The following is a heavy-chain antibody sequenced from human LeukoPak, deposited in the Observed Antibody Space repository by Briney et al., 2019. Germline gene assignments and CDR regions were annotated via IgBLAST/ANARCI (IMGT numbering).Heavy chain of an antibody. CDR3: ARGPIRDYGGNSGDY. J-gene: IGHJ4*02. D-gene: IGHD4-23*01. CDR2: ISSNGGST. Sequence: GGSLRLSCAASGFTFSSYAMHWVRQAPGKGLEYVSAISSNGGSTYYANSVKGRFTISRDNSKNTLYLQMGSLRAEDMAVYYCARGPIRDYGGNSGDYWGQGTLVTVSS. CDR1: GFTFSSYA. V-gene: IGHV3-64*01.